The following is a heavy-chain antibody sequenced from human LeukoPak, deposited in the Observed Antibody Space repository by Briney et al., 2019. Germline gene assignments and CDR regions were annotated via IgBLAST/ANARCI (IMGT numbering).Heavy chain of an antibody. D-gene: IGHD3-22*01. CDR3: AKRGVVIRVILVGFHKEAYYFDS. CDR2: ISPDGSNE. V-gene: IGHV3-30*09. CDR1: GFIFRRHA. Sequence: GRALRLSRGACGFIFRRHAIHGVRQPRGKGREGVAAISPDGSNEYYAESVKGRCAISRDESKTTLFVQMNSPRPEDTAEYFCAKRGVVIRVILVGFHKEAYYFDSWGQGALVTVSS. J-gene: IGHJ4*02.